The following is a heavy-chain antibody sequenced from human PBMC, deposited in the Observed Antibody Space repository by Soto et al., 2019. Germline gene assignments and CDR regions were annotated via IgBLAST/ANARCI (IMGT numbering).Heavy chain of an antibody. J-gene: IGHJ6*02. CDR2: IDPSDSYT. Sequence: GESLKISCKGSGYSFTSYWISWVRQMPGKGLEWMGRIDPSDSYTNYSPSFQGHVTISADKSISTYYLQWSRLKAADTAMYYCATPHIRHYYYYYGMDVWGQGTTVTVSS. V-gene: IGHV5-10-1*01. CDR3: ATPHIRHYYYYYGMDV. CDR1: GYSFTSYW.